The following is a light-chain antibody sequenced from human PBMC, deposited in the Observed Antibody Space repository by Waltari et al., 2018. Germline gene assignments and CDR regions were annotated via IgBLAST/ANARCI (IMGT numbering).Light chain of an antibody. J-gene: IGLJ2*01. CDR1: SANFAPNY. Sequence: FMLPQPHSASESPGQTVTTPSTRSSANFAPNYVLWDQQRPRSAPTKVIYEDNQRPSVVPDRFSGAIDSASNSTSLIISGLTAEDEAYYCCQSFDSSHVVFGGGTKLTVL. CDR3: QSFDSSHVV. CDR2: EDN. V-gene: IGLV6-57*03.